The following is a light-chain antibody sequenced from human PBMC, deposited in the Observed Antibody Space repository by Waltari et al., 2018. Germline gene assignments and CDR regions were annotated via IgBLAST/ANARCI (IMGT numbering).Light chain of an antibody. J-gene: IGLJ1*01. CDR1: DSDVGAYDF. CDR2: EVS. CDR3: SSYTTSSAPGV. Sequence: QSALTQPASVSGSPGQSITISCSGTDSDVGAYDFVSWYQQHPGKAPHLIIYEVSKRPSGISKRFSASKSGNTASLTISVLQAEDEADYYCSSYTTSSAPGVFGTGTRVTVL. V-gene: IGLV2-14*01.